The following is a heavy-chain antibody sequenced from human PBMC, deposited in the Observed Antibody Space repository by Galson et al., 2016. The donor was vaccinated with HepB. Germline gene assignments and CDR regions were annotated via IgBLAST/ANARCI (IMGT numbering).Heavy chain of an antibody. J-gene: IGHJ4*02. CDR2: IRNRAYGGST. CDR3: TRQRDFGDYTFDY. D-gene: IGHD4-17*01. Sequence: SLRLSCAASSSTFGDYAMSWFRPAPGKGLEWVGFIRNRAYGGSTEYAASVKGRFTISRDDSQRIAYLQMNSLKTEDTAVYYCTRQRDFGDYTFDYWGQGTLVTVSS. V-gene: IGHV3-49*03. CDR1: SSTFGDYA.